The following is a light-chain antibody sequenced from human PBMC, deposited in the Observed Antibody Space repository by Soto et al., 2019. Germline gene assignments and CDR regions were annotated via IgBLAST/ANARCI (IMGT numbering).Light chain of an antibody. J-gene: IGLJ1*01. CDR3: SSYTTSNTLV. V-gene: IGLV2-14*01. CDR2: EVS. Sequence: QSALTQPASVSGSPGQSITISCSGTSSDVGGYKYVSWYQRHPGKAPKLMIYEVSYRPSGVSNRFSGSKSGNTASLTISGLQAEDEADYYCSSYTTSNTLVFGTGTKLTVL. CDR1: SSDVGGYKY.